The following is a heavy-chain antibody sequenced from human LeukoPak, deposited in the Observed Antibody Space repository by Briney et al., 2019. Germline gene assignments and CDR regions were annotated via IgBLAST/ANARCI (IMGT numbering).Heavy chain of an antibody. CDR3: VRDKHYCNSARCYLYYFDY. V-gene: IGHV3-23*01. J-gene: IGHJ4*02. CDR2: ISDGGGST. D-gene: IGHD2-2*01. Sequence: GGSLRLSCAASGFPFNRYAMGWVRQAPGKGLEWVSSISDGGGSTYSADSVKGRFTISRDNSKNTLDLQMNSLRAEDTAVYYCVRDKHYCNSARCYLYYFDYWGQGTLVTVSS. CDR1: GFPFNRYA.